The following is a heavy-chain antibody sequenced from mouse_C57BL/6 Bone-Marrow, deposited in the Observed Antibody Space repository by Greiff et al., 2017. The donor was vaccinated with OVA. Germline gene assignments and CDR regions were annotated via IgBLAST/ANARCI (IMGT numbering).Heavy chain of an antibody. J-gene: IGHJ2*01. CDR2: IDPSDSYT. V-gene: IGHV1-59*01. CDR3: ARWNTTVVPFDY. D-gene: IGHD1-1*01. Sequence: QVQLQQSGAELVRPGTSVKLSCKASGYTFTSYWMHWVKQRPGQGLEWIGVIDPSDSYTNYNQKFKGKATLTVDTYSSTAYMQLCSLTSEDSAVYYCARWNTTVVPFDYWGKGTTLTVSS. CDR1: GYTFTSYW.